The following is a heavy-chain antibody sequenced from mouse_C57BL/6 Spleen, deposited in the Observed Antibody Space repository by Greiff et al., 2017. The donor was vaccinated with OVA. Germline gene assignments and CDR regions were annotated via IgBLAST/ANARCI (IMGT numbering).Heavy chain of an antibody. CDR3: ASRGSSQYYFDY. D-gene: IGHD1-1*01. CDR1: GYTFTSYW. V-gene: IGHV1-61*01. Sequence: VQLQQPGAELVRPGSSVKLSCKASGYTFTSYWMDWVKQRPGQGLEWIGNIYPSDSETHYNQKFKDKATLTVDKSSSTAYMQLSSLTSEDSAVYYCASRGSSQYYFDYWGQGTTLTVSS. CDR2: IYPSDSET. J-gene: IGHJ2*01.